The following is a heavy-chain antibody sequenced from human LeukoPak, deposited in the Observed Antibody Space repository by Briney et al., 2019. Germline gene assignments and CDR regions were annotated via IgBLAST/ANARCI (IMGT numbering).Heavy chain of an antibody. D-gene: IGHD2-2*01. CDR1: GFTFSSYS. V-gene: IGHV3-48*01. CDR3: ARDPAAKYCSSTSCYRYYGMDV. Sequence: PGGSPRLSCAASGFTFSSYSMSWVRQAPGKGLEWVSYISSSSSTIYYADSVKGRFTISRDNSKNTLYLQMNSLRAEDTAVYYCARDPAAKYCSSTSCYRYYGMDVWGQGTTVTVSS. CDR2: ISSSSSTI. J-gene: IGHJ6*02.